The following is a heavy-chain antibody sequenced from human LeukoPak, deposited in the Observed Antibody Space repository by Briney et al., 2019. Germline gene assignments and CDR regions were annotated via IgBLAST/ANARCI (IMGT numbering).Heavy chain of an antibody. Sequence: SETLSLTCTVSGGSISSYYWSLIRQPPGKGLEWIGYIYYSGSTNYNPSLKSRVTISVDTSKNQFSLKVNSVTAADTAVYYCASLLGYCSGNRCPSSANYYYYMTSGAKGPRSPSP. D-gene: IGHD2-15*01. CDR1: GGSISSYY. CDR2: IYYSGST. J-gene: IGHJ6*03. V-gene: IGHV4-59*12. CDR3: ASLLGYCSGNRCPSSANYYYYMTS.